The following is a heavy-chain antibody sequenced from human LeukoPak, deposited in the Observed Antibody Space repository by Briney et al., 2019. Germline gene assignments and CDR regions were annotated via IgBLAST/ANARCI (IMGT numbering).Heavy chain of an antibody. CDR2: IYPTGST. V-gene: IGHV4-59*12. D-gene: IGHD2-15*01. J-gene: IGHJ4*02. CDR3: ARGFYCSGGSCSLQLPDY. Sequence: SETLSLTCTVSGGSISSYYWGWIRQPPGKGLEWIGNIYPTGSTYYNPSLKSRVTISVDTSKNQFSLKLSSVTAADTAVYYCARGFYCSGGSCSLQLPDYWGQGTLVTVSS. CDR1: GGSISSYY.